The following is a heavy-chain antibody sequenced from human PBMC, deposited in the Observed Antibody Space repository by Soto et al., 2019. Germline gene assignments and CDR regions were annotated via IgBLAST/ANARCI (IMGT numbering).Heavy chain of an antibody. Sequence: PSETLSLTCAVYGGSFSGYYWSWIRQPPGKGLEWIGEINHSGSTNYNPSLKSRVTISVDTSKNQFSLKLSSVTAADTAVYYCASLVDTAMGSDWGQGTLVTVS. J-gene: IGHJ4*02. V-gene: IGHV4-34*01. CDR1: GGSFSGYY. CDR3: ASLVDTAMGSD. CDR2: INHSGST. D-gene: IGHD5-18*01.